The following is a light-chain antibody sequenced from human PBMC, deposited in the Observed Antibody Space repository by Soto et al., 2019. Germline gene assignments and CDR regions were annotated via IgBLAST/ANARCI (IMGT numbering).Light chain of an antibody. CDR2: GAS. J-gene: IGKJ5*01. CDR3: QQSSITPRT. Sequence: DIRLTQSPSSLSASVGDRVTISCRASQSISTYLMWYQQKPGKAPNLLIYGASGLQNGVPSRFTGSGSGTEFTLTITGLQPEDFGTYYCQQSSITPRTFGQGTRLEIK. CDR1: QSISTY. V-gene: IGKV1-39*01.